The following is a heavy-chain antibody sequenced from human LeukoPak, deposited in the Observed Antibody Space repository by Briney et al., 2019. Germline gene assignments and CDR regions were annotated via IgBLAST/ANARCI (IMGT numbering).Heavy chain of an antibody. CDR3: ARGILVSGEFHDAFNI. Sequence: ASVTVSSKASGYSFIDYDINWVRQAPGQGREWMGWMTPDNGNTGNTEKFQGRITLTMDTSITTAYMELHTLTSEDTAMYYCARGILVSGEFHDAFNIWGQGTLVTVSS. CDR1: GYSFIDYD. V-gene: IGHV1-8*03. D-gene: IGHD4-17*01. CDR2: MTPDNGNT. J-gene: IGHJ3*02.